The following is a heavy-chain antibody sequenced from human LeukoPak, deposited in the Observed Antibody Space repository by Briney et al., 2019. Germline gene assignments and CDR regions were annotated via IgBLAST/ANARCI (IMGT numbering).Heavy chain of an antibody. V-gene: IGHV4-61*01. Sequence: SETLSLTCTVSGGSISSGSYYWSWIRRPPGKGLEWIGDIHYSGSTKYNPSLKSRVTISVDTSKNQFSLKLSSVTAADTAVYYCARAYTNNWCVNYYYNYMDVWGKGTTVTVSS. CDR3: ARAYTNNWCVNYYYNYMDV. CDR1: GGSISSGSYY. CDR2: IHYSGST. J-gene: IGHJ6*03. D-gene: IGHD6-13*01.